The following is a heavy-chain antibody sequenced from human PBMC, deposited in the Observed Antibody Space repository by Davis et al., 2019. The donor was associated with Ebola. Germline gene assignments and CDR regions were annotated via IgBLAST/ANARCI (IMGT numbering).Heavy chain of an antibody. J-gene: IGHJ4*02. Sequence: GESLKISCAASGFTFSSYGMHWVRQAPGKGLEWVAVISYDGSNKYYADSVKGRFTISRDNSKNTLYLQMNSLRAEDTAVYYCAKDHAGGSSDYWGQGTLVTVSS. CDR3: AKDHAGGSSDY. D-gene: IGHD6-6*01. V-gene: IGHV3-30*18. CDR1: GFTFSSYG. CDR2: ISYDGSNK.